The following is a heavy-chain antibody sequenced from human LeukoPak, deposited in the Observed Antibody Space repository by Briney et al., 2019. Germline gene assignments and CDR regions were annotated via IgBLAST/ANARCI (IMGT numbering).Heavy chain of an antibody. CDR1: GGSISSYY. CDR3: ARALITMVRGVIITDDAFDI. CDR2: IYYSGST. Sequence: PSETLSLTCTVSGGSISSYYWSWIRQPPGKGLEWIGYIYYSGSTNYNPSLKSRVTISVDTSKNQFSLKLSSVTAADTAVYYCARALITMVRGVIITDDAFDIWGQGTMVTVSS. J-gene: IGHJ3*02. D-gene: IGHD3-10*01. V-gene: IGHV4-59*01.